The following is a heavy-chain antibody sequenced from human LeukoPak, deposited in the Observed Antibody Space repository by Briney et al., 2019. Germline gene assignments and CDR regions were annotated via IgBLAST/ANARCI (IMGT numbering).Heavy chain of an antibody. V-gene: IGHV3-74*01. CDR1: GITFNSYW. CDR2: INGDGSST. D-gene: IGHD6-13*01. J-gene: IGHJ3*02. Sequence: GGSLRLSCAASGITFNSYWMHWVRQAPGKGLVWVSRINGDGSSTVYGDSVKGRFTISRDNAKNSLYLQMNSLRAEDMALYYCAKDSGSSWYGDAFDIWGQGTMVTVSS. CDR3: AKDSGSSWYGDAFDI.